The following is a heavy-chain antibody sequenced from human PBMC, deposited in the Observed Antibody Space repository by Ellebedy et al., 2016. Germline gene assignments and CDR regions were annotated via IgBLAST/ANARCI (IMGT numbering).Heavy chain of an antibody. CDR2: INQDGSER. V-gene: IGHV3-7*03. CDR3: ATFLEGVSDY. CDR1: GLTYW. Sequence: GGSLRLXXAASGLTYWMNWVRQAPGKGLEWVANINQDGSERQYVDSVKGRFTISRDNAKNSLYLQMNSLRTEDTAFYYCATFLEGVSDYWGQGTLVTVSS. J-gene: IGHJ4*02. D-gene: IGHD5/OR15-5a*01.